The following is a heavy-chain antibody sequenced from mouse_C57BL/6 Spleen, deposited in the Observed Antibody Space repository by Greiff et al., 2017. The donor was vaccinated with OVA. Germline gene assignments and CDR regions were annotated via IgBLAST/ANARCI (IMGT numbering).Heavy chain of an antibody. CDR3: TRDTMGSFDY. D-gene: IGHD2-12*01. J-gene: IGHJ2*01. Sequence: EVQRVESGEGLVKPGGSLKLSCAASGFTFSSYAMSWVRQTPETRLEWVAYISSGGDYIYYADTVKGRFTISRDNARNTLYLQMSSLKSEDTAMYYCTRDTMGSFDYWGQGTTLTVSS. V-gene: IGHV5-9-1*02. CDR2: ISSGGDYI. CDR1: GFTFSSYA.